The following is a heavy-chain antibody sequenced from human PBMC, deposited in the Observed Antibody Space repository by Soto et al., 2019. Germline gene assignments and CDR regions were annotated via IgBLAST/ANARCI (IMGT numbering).Heavy chain of an antibody. D-gene: IGHD2-21*02. CDR1: GGTFSSYA. J-gene: IGHJ6*02. CDR3: ARDHWIAYCGGDCLYGMDV. Sequence: ASLKVSCKASGGTFSSYAISWVRQAPGQGLEWMGGIIPIFGTANYAQKFQGRVTITADESTSTAYMELSSLRSEDPAVYYCARDHWIAYCGGDCLYGMDVWGQGTTVTVSS. V-gene: IGHV1-69*13. CDR2: IIPIFGTA.